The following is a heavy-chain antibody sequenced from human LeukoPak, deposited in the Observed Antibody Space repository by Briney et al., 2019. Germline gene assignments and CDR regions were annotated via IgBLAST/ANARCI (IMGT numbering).Heavy chain of an antibody. J-gene: IGHJ4*02. D-gene: IGHD3-10*01. CDR2: INQDGSGK. CDR3: ARDLRGFGGFDY. V-gene: IGHV3-7*01. Sequence: GGSLRLSCAASGFTFSRYWMNWVRQAPGKGLEWVANINQDGSGKNYVDSVKGRFTISRANANNALYLQVNSLRAEDTAMYYCARDLRGFGGFDYWGQGTLVTVSS. CDR1: GFTFSRYW.